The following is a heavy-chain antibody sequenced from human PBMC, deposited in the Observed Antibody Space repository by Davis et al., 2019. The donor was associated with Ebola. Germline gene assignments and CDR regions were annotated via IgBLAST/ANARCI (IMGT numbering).Heavy chain of an antibody. D-gene: IGHD6-6*01. CDR1: AYTFTSYG. J-gene: IGHJ6*02. Sequence: ASVLVSCKASAYTFTSYGISWVRQPPGQGLEWLGRISAYNGNTNYAQKLQGRVTMTTDTSTSTSYMELRSLRSDDTAVYYCARDFPIAARPLLSYYYYGMGVWGQGTTVTVSS. V-gene: IGHV1-18*01. CDR3: ARDFPIAARPLLSYYYYGMGV. CDR2: ISAYNGNT.